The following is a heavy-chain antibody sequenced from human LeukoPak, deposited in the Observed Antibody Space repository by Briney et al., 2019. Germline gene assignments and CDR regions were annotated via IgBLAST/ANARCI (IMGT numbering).Heavy chain of an antibody. V-gene: IGHV4-59*08. Sequence: SETLSLTCTVSDGSITNYDWSWVRQPPGKGLEWIGYIYYSGSTNYNPSLKSRVTISVDTSKNQFSLELSSVTAADTAVYYCARVFRAENWFDPWGQGTLVTVSS. CDR3: ARVFRAENWFDP. CDR1: DGSITNYD. D-gene: IGHD3-10*01. J-gene: IGHJ5*02. CDR2: IYYSGST.